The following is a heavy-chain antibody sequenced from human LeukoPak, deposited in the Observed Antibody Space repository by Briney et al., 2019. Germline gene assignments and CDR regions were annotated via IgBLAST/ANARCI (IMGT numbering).Heavy chain of an antibody. CDR3: ARGSCTNAACSLAPTQA. V-gene: IGHV4-59*01. J-gene: IGHJ4*02. CDR2: IYYSGST. D-gene: IGHD2-8*01. Sequence: SETLSLTCTVSGGSISSYYWSWIRQPPGKGLEWIGYIYYSGSTNYNPSLKSRVTISVDTSKNQFSLKLSSVTAADTAVYYCARGSCTNAACSLAPTQAWGQGTLVTVSS. CDR1: GGSISSYY.